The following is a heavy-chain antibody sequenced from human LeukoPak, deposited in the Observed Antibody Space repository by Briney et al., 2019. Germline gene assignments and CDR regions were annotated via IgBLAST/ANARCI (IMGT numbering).Heavy chain of an antibody. D-gene: IGHD3-16*01. CDR3: ARGLMGENDY. J-gene: IGHJ4*02. CDR1: GFTFSSYA. CDR2: ISYDGSNI. Sequence: PGRSLRLSCAASGFTFSSYAMHWVRQAPGKGLEWVALISYDGSNIYYADSVKGRFTISRDNSKNTLYLQMNSLRTEDTAVYYCARGLMGENDYWGQGTLVTVSS. V-gene: IGHV3-30*04.